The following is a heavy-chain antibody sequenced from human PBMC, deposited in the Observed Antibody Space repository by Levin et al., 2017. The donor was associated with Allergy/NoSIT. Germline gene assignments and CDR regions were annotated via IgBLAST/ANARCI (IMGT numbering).Heavy chain of an antibody. CDR3: AKSGGSYRDWFFDL. V-gene: IGHV3-30*18. CDR1: GFTFSSYD. Sequence: PGGSLRLSCAASGFTFSSYDMHWVRQAPGKGLEWVAVVSYDGTIKHYADSVKGRFTISRDNSKNTLYLQMNSLRAEDTAVYYCAKSGGSYRDWFFDLWGRGTLVTVSS. CDR2: VSYDGTIK. J-gene: IGHJ2*01. D-gene: IGHD1-26*01.